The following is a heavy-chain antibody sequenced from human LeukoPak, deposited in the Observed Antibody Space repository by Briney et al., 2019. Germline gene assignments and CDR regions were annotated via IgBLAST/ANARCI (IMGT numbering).Heavy chain of an antibody. J-gene: IGHJ3*02. V-gene: IGHV3-21*01. CDR2: ISSSSSYI. D-gene: IGHD3-10*01. Sequence: PGGSLKLSCAASGFTFSSYSMNWVRQAPGKGLEWVSSISSSSSYIYYADSVKGRFTISRDNAKNSLYLQMNSLRAEDTAVYYCARSGDHMGYAFDIWGQGTMVTVSS. CDR1: GFTFSSYS. CDR3: ARSGDHMGYAFDI.